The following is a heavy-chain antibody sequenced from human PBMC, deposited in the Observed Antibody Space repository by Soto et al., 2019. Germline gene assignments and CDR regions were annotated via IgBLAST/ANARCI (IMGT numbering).Heavy chain of an antibody. CDR1: GFTFSDHY. Sequence: GSLRLSCAASGFTFSDHYMDWVRQAPGKGLEWVGRARNRVKGYIIAYAASVRGRFTISRDDSKNSLYLQMNSLTAEDTAVYCCAGLMPRAFDLWGQGTLVIVS. J-gene: IGHJ4*02. V-gene: IGHV3-72*01. CDR2: ARNRVKGYII. D-gene: IGHD3-3*02. CDR3: AGLMPRAFDL.